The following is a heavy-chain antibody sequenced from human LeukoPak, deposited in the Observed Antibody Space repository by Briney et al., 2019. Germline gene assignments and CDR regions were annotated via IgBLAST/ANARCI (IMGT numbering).Heavy chain of an antibody. Sequence: SETLSLTCTVSGGSISSGGYYWSWIRQHPGKGLEWIGYIYYSGSTYYNPSLKSRVTISVDTSKNQFSLKLSSVTAADTAVYHCARAYSSSWPFDYWGQGTLVTVSS. J-gene: IGHJ4*02. CDR3: ARAYSSSWPFDY. D-gene: IGHD6-13*01. CDR1: GGSISSGGYY. V-gene: IGHV4-31*03. CDR2: IYYSGST.